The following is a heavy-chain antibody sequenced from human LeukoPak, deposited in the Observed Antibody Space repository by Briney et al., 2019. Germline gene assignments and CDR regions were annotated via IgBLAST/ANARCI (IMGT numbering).Heavy chain of an antibody. Sequence: SVKVSCKASGGTFRSHAISCVRQAPGQGLEWMGRIIPILGIANYAQKFQGRVTITADKSTSTAYMELSSLRSEERHVYLCVRGTYCGGDCYSAEDYWGQGTLVTVSS. D-gene: IGHD2-21*02. CDR2: IIPILGIA. J-gene: IGHJ4*02. CDR3: VRGTYCGGDCYSAEDY. V-gene: IGHV1-69*04. CDR1: GGTFRSHA.